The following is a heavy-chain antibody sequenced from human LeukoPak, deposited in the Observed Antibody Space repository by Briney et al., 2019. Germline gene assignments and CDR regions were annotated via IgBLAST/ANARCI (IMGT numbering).Heavy chain of an antibody. V-gene: IGHV1-8*01. CDR2: MNPNSGNT. CDR3: ARAPFGTSPGYYFDY. J-gene: IGHJ4*02. Sequence: ASVKVSCKASGYTFTSYDINWVRQAPGQGLEWMGWMNPNSGNTGYAQKFQGRVTMTRNTSISTAYMELSSLRSGDTAVYYCARAPFGTSPGYYFDYWGQGTLVTVSS. D-gene: IGHD2/OR15-2a*01. CDR1: GYTFTSYD.